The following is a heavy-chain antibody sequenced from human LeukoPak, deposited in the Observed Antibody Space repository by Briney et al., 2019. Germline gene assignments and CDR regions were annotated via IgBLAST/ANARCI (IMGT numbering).Heavy chain of an antibody. Sequence: ASVKVSCKASGYTFTGYYMHWVRQAPGQGLEWMGWINPNSGNTGYAQKFQGRVTMTRNTSISTAYMELSSLRSEDTAVYYCARYGGNSAFDYWGQGTLVTVSS. V-gene: IGHV1-8*02. CDR1: GYTFTGYY. CDR2: INPNSGNT. D-gene: IGHD4-17*01. CDR3: ARYGGNSAFDY. J-gene: IGHJ4*02.